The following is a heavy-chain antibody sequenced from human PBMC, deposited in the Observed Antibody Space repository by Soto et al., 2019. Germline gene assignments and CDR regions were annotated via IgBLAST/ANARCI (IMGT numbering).Heavy chain of an antibody. CDR2: IGTAGDT. D-gene: IGHD2-2*01. Sequence: EVQLVESGGGLVQPGGSLRLSCAASGFTFSSYDMHWVRQTTGKGLEWVSAIGTAGDTYYPGSVKGRFTISRENAKNSLHLQMNSLRAGDTAVYYCARAMPGYYDYWGQGTLVTVSS. J-gene: IGHJ4*02. CDR3: ARAMPGYYDY. V-gene: IGHV3-13*01. CDR1: GFTFSSYD.